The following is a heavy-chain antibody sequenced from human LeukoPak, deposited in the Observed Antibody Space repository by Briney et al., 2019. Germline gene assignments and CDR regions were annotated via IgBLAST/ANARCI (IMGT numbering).Heavy chain of an antibody. D-gene: IGHD3-10*01. CDR3: ARDFSRWFDKLSAYNWFDP. V-gene: IGHV1-46*01. CDR2: INPSGGST. CDR1: GYTFTSYY. Sequence: ASVKVSCKASGYTFTSYYMHWVRQAPGQGLEWMGIINPSGGSTSYAQKFQGRVTMTRGTSTSTVYMELSGLRSEDTAVYYCARDFSRWFDKLSAYNWFDPWGQGTLVTVSS. J-gene: IGHJ5*02.